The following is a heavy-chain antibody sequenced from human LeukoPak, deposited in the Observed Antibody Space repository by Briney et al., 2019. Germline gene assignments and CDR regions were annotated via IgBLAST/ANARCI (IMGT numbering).Heavy chain of an antibody. D-gene: IGHD2-2*01. CDR3: AREGSSTSCYLD. J-gene: IGHJ4*02. CDR2: INHSGST. V-gene: IGHV4-34*01. CDR1: GGSFSGCY. Sequence: SETLSLTCAVYGGSFSGCYWSWIRQPPGKGLEWIGEINHSGSTNYNPSLKSRVTISVDTSKNQFSLKLSSVTAADTAVYYCAREGSSTSCYLDWGQGTLVTVSS.